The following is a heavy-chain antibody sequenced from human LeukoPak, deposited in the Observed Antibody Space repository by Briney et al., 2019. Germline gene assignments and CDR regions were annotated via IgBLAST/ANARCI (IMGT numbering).Heavy chain of an antibody. D-gene: IGHD6-13*01. J-gene: IGHJ4*02. V-gene: IGHV3-48*01. Sequence: GGSLRLSCAASGFTFSSYNMSWVRQAPGKGLEWVSYITGSSSSIYYADSVKGRFTISRDNAKNSLYLQMNSLRAEDTAVYYCAREPTYTSSWFASCDYWGQGTPVTVSS. CDR3: AREPTYTSSWFASCDY. CDR2: ITGSSSSI. CDR1: GFTFSSYN.